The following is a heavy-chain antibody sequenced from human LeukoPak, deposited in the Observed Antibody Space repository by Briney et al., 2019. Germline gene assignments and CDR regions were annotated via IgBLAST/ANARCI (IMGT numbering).Heavy chain of an antibody. D-gene: IGHD3-10*01. J-gene: IGHJ4*02. CDR2: MNPNSGNT. Sequence: ASVEVSCKASGYTFTTYDINWVRQATGQGLEWMGWMNPNSGNTGYAQKFQGRVTMTRNTSMSTAYMELNSLRSEDTAVYYCARANNYGQGRKDLDTWGQGPLVTVSS. V-gene: IGHV1-8*01. CDR1: GYTFTTYD. CDR3: ARANNYGQGRKDLDT.